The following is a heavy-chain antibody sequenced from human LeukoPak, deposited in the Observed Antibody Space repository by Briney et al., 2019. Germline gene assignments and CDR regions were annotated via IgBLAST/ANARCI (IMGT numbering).Heavy chain of an antibody. V-gene: IGHV1-2*02. Sequence: ASVKVSCKASGYTFTGYYMHWVRQAPGQGLEWMGWINPNSGATNYAQKFRGRVTMTRDTSISTAYMELSRLRSDDTAVYYCAREVVAYDSSGLSLGYWGRGTLVTVSS. J-gene: IGHJ4*02. D-gene: IGHD3-22*01. CDR2: INPNSGAT. CDR3: AREVVAYDSSGLSLGY. CDR1: GYTFTGYY.